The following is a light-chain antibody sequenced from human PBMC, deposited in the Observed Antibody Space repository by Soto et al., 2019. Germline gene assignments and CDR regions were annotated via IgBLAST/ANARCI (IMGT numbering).Light chain of an antibody. Sequence: EIVLTQSPGTLSLSPGERATLSCRASQSVSSDYLAWYQQQPGQAPRLLIYGASSRATGIPDRFSGSGSGTDFTLTISTLEPEDVAVYHCQQNGSSPLTFGGGTKVEIK. CDR1: QSVSSDY. CDR3: QQNGSSPLT. CDR2: GAS. J-gene: IGKJ4*01. V-gene: IGKV3-20*01.